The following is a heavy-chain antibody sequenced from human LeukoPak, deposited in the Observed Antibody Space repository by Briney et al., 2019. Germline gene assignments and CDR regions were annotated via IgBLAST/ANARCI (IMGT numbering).Heavy chain of an antibody. CDR3: ARVGDFWSGYYWFDP. CDR2: IYTSGST. Sequence: SVTLSLTCTVSGGSISSGSYYWSWIRQPAGKGLEWIGRIYTSGSTNYNPSLKSRVTISVDTSKNQFSLKLSSVTAADTAVYYCARVGDFWSGYYWFDPWGQGTLVTVSS. CDR1: GGSISSGSYY. J-gene: IGHJ5*02. V-gene: IGHV4-61*02. D-gene: IGHD3-3*01.